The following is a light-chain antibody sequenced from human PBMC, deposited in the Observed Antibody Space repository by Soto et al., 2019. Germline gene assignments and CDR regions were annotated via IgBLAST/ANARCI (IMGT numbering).Light chain of an antibody. V-gene: IGLV2-23*01. CDR2: EGS. CDR3: CSYACSSAGLYV. CDR1: SSDVGNYNL. J-gene: IGLJ1*01. Sequence: QSVLAQPASVSGSPGQSITISCTGTSSDVGNYNLVSWYQQHPGKAPKLMIYEGSKRPSGVANRFSGSKSGNTASLTISGLQAEDEADYYCCSYACSSAGLYVFGTGTKLTVL.